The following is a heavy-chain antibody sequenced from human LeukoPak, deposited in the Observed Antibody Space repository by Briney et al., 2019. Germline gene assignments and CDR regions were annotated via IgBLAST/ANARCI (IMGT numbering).Heavy chain of an antibody. J-gene: IGHJ4*02. D-gene: IGHD3-10*01. V-gene: IGHV4-59*01. CDR1: GGSISSYY. CDR2: IYYSGST. CDR3: ARAPPITMVRGVIMMFDY. Sequence: SETLSLTCTVSGGSISSYYWSWIRQPPGKGLEWIGYIYYSGSTNYNPSLKSRVTISVDTSKNQFSLKLSSVTAADTAVYYCARAPPITMVRGVIMMFDYWGQGTLVTVSS.